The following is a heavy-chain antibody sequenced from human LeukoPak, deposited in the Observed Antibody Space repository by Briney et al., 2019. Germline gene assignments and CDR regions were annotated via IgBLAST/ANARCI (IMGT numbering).Heavy chain of an antibody. CDR2: IKSKTDGGTT. D-gene: IGHD5-24*01. J-gene: IGHJ6*02. V-gene: IGHV3-15*01. CDR3: AKEMAPNYYYYGMDV. Sequence: GGSLRLSCAASGFTFSNAWMSWVRQAPGKGLEWVGRIKSKTDGGTTDYAAPVKGRFTISRDDSKNTLYLQMNSLRAEDTAVYYCAKEMAPNYYYYGMDVWGQGTTVTVSS. CDR1: GFTFSNAW.